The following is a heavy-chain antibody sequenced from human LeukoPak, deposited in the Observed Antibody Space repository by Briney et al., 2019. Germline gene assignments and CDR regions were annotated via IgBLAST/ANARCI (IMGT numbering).Heavy chain of an antibody. J-gene: IGHJ4*02. CDR1: GFTFSSYG. D-gene: IGHD3-10*01. CDR2: IWYDGSNK. Sequence: PGGSLRLSCAASGFTFSSYGMHWVRQAPGKGLEWVAVIWYDGSNKYYADSVKGRFTISRDNSKNTLYLQMNSLRAEDTAVYYCARSKYSVRSFDYWGQGTLVTVSS. CDR3: ARSKYSVRSFDY. V-gene: IGHV3-33*01.